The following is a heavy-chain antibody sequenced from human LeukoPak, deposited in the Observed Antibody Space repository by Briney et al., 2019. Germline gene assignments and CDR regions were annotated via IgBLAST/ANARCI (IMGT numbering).Heavy chain of an antibody. CDR3: ASPLGFGGVIVAPFDY. D-gene: IGHD3-16*02. CDR2: ISYDGSNK. CDR1: GFTFSSYA. J-gene: IGHJ4*02. V-gene: IGHV3-30*04. Sequence: GGSLRLSCAASGFTFSSYAMHWVRQAPGKGLEWVAVISYDGSNKYYADSVEGRFTISRDNSKNTLYLQMNSLRAEDTAVYYCASPLGFGGVIVAPFDYWGQGTLVTVSS.